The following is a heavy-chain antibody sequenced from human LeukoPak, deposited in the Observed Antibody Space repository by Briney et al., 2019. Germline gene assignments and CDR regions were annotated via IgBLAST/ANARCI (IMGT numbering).Heavy chain of an antibody. Sequence: GGSLRLSCAASGFSFGGYTMHWVRQAPGKGLEWVSGISWNSGRIGYADSMKGRFTISRDNAKDSLYLQMNSLRAEDTALYYCVKDTLYDSSGYCDYWGQGTLVTVSS. CDR2: ISWNSGRI. V-gene: IGHV3-9*01. D-gene: IGHD3-22*01. CDR3: VKDTLYDSSGYCDY. J-gene: IGHJ4*02. CDR1: GFSFGGYT.